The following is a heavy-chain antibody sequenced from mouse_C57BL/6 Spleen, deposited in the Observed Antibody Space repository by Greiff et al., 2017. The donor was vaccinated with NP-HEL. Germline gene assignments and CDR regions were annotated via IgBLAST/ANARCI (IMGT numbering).Heavy chain of an antibody. D-gene: IGHD1-1*01. CDR3: ERYGTRSSYPVYLDY. V-gene: IGHV1-78*01. CDR1: GYTFTDHT. J-gene: IGHJ2*01. CDR2: IYPRDGST. Sequence: VQLQQSDAELVKPGASVKISCKVSGYTFTDHTIHWMKQRPEQGLEWIGYIYPRDGSTKYNEKFKGKATLTADTSSSTAYMQLNSQTSEDSAVYFCERYGTRSSYPVYLDYWGEGTTLTVSS.